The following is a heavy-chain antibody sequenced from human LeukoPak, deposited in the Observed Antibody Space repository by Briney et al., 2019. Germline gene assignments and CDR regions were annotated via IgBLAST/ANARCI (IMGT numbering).Heavy chain of an antibody. CDR2: IYYSGST. J-gene: IGHJ5*02. D-gene: IGHD6-13*01. Sequence: SETPSLTCTVSGGSISSGGYYWSWIRQHPGKGLEWIGYIYYSGSTYYNPSLKSRVTISVDTSKNQFSLKLSSVTAADTAVYYCVRGSSSTWFDTGSLDRWGQGTLVTVSS. V-gene: IGHV4-31*03. CDR1: GGSISSGGYY. CDR3: VRGSSSTWFDTGSLDR.